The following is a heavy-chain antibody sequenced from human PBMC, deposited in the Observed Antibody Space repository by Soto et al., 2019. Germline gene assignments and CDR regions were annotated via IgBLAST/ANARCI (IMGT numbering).Heavy chain of an antibody. CDR1: GFTFSSYG. CDR3: ARHYTYGDLNDDY. J-gene: IGHJ4*02. V-gene: IGHV3-33*01. D-gene: IGHD4-17*01. CDR2: IWYDGSNK. Sequence: PGGSLRLSCAASGFTFSSYGMHWVRQAPGKGLEWVAVIWYDGSNKYYADSVKGRFTISRDNSKNTLYLQMNSLRAEDTAVYYCARHYTYGDLNDDYWGQGTLVTVSS.